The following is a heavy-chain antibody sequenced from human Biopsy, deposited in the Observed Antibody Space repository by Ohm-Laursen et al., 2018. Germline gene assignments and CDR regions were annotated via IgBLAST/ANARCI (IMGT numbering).Heavy chain of an antibody. Sequence: SSVKVSCKASGYTFTGYYLHWVRQAPGQGLEWMGWINPHSGGTNYAQKFQGRVTMTRDTSISTAYMELSRLRSDDTAVYYCARGRRHCSGTCSRWYFDLWGRGTLVTVSS. V-gene: IGHV1-2*02. CDR3: ARGRRHCSGTCSRWYFDL. D-gene: IGHD2-2*01. CDR2: INPHSGGT. CDR1: GYTFTGYY. J-gene: IGHJ2*01.